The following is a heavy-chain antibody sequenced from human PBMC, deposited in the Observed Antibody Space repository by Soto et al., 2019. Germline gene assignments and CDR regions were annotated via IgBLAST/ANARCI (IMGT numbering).Heavy chain of an antibody. CDR3: ARVVDYSDPYSYYGMDV. CDR1: GFTFSSYS. V-gene: IGHV3-21*01. CDR2: ISSSTSYI. D-gene: IGHD3-22*01. Sequence: EVQLVESGGGLVKPGGSLRLSCAASGFTFSSYSMNWVRQAPGKGLEWVSSISSSTSYIYYADSVKGRFTISRDNAKNSLYLQMNSLRAEDTAVYYCARVVDYSDPYSYYGMDVWGQGTTVTVSS. J-gene: IGHJ6*02.